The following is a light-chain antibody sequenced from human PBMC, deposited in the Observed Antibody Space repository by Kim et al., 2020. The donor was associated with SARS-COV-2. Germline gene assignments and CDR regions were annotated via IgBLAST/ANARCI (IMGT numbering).Light chain of an antibody. V-gene: IGKV1-39*01. J-gene: IGKJ2*01. CDR2: AAS. Sequence: DIQMTQSPSSLSASVGDRVTITCRASQNIYNYLIWYQQKPGNAPKLLIFAASTLQSGVPSRFSGSGSGTDFTLTISSLQPEDFANYYCQQTYSTPRTFGQGTKLEI. CDR1: QNIYNY. CDR3: QQTYSTPRT.